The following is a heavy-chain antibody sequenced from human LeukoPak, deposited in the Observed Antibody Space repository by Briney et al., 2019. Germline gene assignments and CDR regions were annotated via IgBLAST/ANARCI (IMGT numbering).Heavy chain of an antibody. CDR3: ARRSTVVTPGWFDP. J-gene: IGHJ5*02. D-gene: IGHD4-23*01. V-gene: IGHV4-34*01. Sequence: SETLSLTCAVYGGSFSGYYWSWIRQPPGKGLEWIGSIYYSGSTYYNPSLKSRVTISVDTSKNQFSLKLSSVTAADTAVYYCARRSTVVTPGWFDPWGQGTLVTVSS. CDR2: IYYSGST. CDR1: GGSFSGYY.